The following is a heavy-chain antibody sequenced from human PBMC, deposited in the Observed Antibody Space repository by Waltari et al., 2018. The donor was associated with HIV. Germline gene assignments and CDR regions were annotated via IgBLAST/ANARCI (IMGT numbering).Heavy chain of an antibody. V-gene: IGHV3-23*01. Sequence: EVKLLESGGGLVQPGGSLRLSCAASGFTFSTFAMSWVRQAPGKGLEWVSVISGSGGSTKYADSVKGRFTISRDNPKNTLYLQMNSLRAEDTAVYYCAKDILSSSGVDYWGQGTLVTVSS. J-gene: IGHJ4*02. CDR3: AKDILSSSGVDY. CDR1: GFTFSTFA. D-gene: IGHD6-19*01. CDR2: ISGSGGST.